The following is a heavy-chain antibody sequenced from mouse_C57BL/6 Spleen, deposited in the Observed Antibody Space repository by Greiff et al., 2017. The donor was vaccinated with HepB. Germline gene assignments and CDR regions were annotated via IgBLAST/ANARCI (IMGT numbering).Heavy chain of an antibody. CDR3: ARSWDYDVYYAMDY. CDR1: GYTFTSYW. V-gene: IGHV1-64*01. CDR2: IHPNSGST. D-gene: IGHD2-4*01. J-gene: IGHJ4*01. Sequence: QVQLKQPGAELVKPGASVKLSCKASGYTFTSYWMHWVKQRPGQGLEWIGMIHPNSGSTNYNEKFKSKATLTVDKSSSTAYMQLSSLTSEDSAVYYCARSWDYDVYYAMDYWGQGTSVTVSS.